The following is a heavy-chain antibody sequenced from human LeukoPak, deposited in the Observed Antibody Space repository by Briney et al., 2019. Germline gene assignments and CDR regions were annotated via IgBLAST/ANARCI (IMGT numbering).Heavy chain of an antibody. CDR1: GFTFSSYA. CDR3: ARRDGYNSGACDY. V-gene: IGHV3-23*01. Sequence: QPGGSLRLSCAASGFTFSSYAMSWVRRAPGKGLEWVSTISGSGDSTYYADSVKGRFTISRDNSKNTLYLQMNSLRAEDTAVYYCARRDGYNSGACDYWGQGTLVTVSS. J-gene: IGHJ4*02. D-gene: IGHD5-24*01. CDR2: ISGSGDST.